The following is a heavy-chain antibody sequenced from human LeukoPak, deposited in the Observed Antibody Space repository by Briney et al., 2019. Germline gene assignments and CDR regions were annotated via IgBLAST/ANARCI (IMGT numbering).Heavy chain of an antibody. CDR2: IYYSGST. CDR1: GGSISSYY. J-gene: IGHJ5*02. V-gene: IGHV4-59*01. D-gene: IGHD6-19*01. Sequence: SETLSLTCTVSGGSISSYYWSWIRQPPGKGLEWIGYIYYSGSTNYNPSLKSRATISVDTSKNQFSLKLSSVTAADTAVYYCARRAVAGWFDPWGQGTLVTVSS. CDR3: ARRAVAGWFDP.